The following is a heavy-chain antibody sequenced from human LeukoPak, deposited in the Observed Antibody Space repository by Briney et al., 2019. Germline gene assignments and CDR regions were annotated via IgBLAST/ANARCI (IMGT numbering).Heavy chain of an antibody. CDR2: INPSGGST. Sequence: ASVKVSCKASGYTFTSYYMHWVRQAPGQGLEWMGIINPSGGSTSYAQKFQGRVTTTRDTSTSTVYMELSSLRSEDTAVYYCASAYYDILTGLGPNWFDPWGQGTLVTVSS. CDR1: GYTFTSYY. D-gene: IGHD3-9*01. CDR3: ASAYYDILTGLGPNWFDP. V-gene: IGHV1-46*01. J-gene: IGHJ5*02.